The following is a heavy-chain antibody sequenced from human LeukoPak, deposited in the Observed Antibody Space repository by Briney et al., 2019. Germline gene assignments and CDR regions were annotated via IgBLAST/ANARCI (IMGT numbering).Heavy chain of an antibody. V-gene: IGHV1-46*01. J-gene: IGHJ6*03. CDR3: ARASGRLNYYYYYMDV. D-gene: IGHD1-14*01. Sequence: ASVKVSCKASGYTFTSYYMHWVRQAPGQGLEWMGIINPSGGSTSYAQKFQGRVTMTRDMSTNTVYMELSSLRSEDTAVYYCARASGRLNYYYYYMDVWGKGTTVTVSS. CDR2: INPSGGST. CDR1: GYTFTSYY.